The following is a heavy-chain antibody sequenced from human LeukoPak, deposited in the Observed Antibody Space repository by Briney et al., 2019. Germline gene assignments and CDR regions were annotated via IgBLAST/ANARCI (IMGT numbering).Heavy chain of an antibody. J-gene: IGHJ4*02. CDR1: GFTFSSYG. D-gene: IGHD3-10*01. CDR3: ARDYYGSGSYEN. CDR2: IWYDGSNK. V-gene: IGHV3-33*01. Sequence: PGRSLRLSCAASGFTFSSYGMHWVRQASGKGLEWVAVIWYDGSNKYYADSVKGRFTISRDNSKNTLYLQMNSLRAEDTAVYYCARDYYGSGSYENWGQGTLVTVSS.